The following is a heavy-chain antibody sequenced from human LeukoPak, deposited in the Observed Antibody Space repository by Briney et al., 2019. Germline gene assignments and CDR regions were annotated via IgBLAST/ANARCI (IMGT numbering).Heavy chain of an antibody. V-gene: IGHV4-4*07. D-gene: IGHD3-10*01. CDR2: IYTSGST. CDR3: ALSFGGWSSFDY. J-gene: IGHJ4*02. Sequence: SSETLSLTCTVSGGSISSYYWSWIRQPPGKGLEWIGRIYTSGSTNYNPSLKSRVTMSVDTSKNQFPLKLSSVTAADTAVYYCALSFGGWSSFDYWGQGTLVTVSS. CDR1: GGSISSYY.